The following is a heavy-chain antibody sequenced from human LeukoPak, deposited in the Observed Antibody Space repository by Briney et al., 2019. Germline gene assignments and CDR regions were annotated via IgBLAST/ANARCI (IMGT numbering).Heavy chain of an antibody. CDR3: TKRTPEYSSSWCLDY. D-gene: IGHD6-13*01. Sequence: GGSLRLSRAASGFTFSSNTMSWVRQAPGRGLAWVSAIDGSGVTTFYADSVKGRFTISRDNSKNTLFLQMNSLRAEDTAIYYCTKRTPEYSSSWCLDYWGQGTLVTVSS. J-gene: IGHJ4*02. V-gene: IGHV3-23*01. CDR2: IDGSGVTT. CDR1: GFTFSSNT.